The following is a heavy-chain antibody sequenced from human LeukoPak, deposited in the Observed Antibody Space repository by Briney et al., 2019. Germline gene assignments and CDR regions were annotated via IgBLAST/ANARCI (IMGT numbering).Heavy chain of an antibody. CDR1: GYSISSGYY. Sequence: SETLSLTCSVSGYSISSGYYWGWIRQPPGKGLEWIGSIYHSGSTYYNPSLKSRVTISVDTSKNHFSLNLSSVTAADTAVYYCARSSWTTPPENYWGQGALVTVSS. J-gene: IGHJ4*02. CDR2: IYHSGST. V-gene: IGHV4-38-2*01. D-gene: IGHD3/OR15-3a*01. CDR3: ARSSWTTPPENY.